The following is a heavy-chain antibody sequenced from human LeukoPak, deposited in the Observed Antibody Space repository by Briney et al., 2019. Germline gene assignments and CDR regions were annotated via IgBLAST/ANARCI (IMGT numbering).Heavy chain of an antibody. Sequence: SETLSLTCTVSGGSISSYYWSWIRQPPGKGLEWFGEINHSGSTNYNPSLKSRVTISVDTSKNQFSLKLSSVTAADTAVYYCARGRRLLWFGELLGYFDYWGQGTLVTVSS. V-gene: IGHV4-34*01. CDR1: GGSISSYY. J-gene: IGHJ4*02. D-gene: IGHD3-10*01. CDR2: INHSGST. CDR3: ARGRRLLWFGELLGYFDY.